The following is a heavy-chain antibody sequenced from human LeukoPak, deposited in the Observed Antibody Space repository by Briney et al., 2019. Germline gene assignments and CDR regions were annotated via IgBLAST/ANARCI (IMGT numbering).Heavy chain of an antibody. D-gene: IGHD2-15*01. CDR3: ARDRPYSRWFDP. CDR1: GGSISNYN. CDR2: IYNSGST. Sequence: SETLSLTCSVSGGSISNYNWSWIRQSAGKGLEWIGRIYNSGSTNYNPSLKSRVTMSVDTSKEQFSLKMSSVTAADTAVYYCARDRPYSRWFDPWGQGTLVIVSS. J-gene: IGHJ5*02. V-gene: IGHV4-4*07.